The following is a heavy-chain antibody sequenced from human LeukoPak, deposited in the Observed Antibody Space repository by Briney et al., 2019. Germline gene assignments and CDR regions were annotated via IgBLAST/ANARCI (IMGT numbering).Heavy chain of an antibody. D-gene: IGHD1-26*01. CDR2: IKYSAST. V-gene: IGHV4-39*01. CDR3: ARQTKVGTKPDAFDI. J-gene: IGHJ3*02. Sequence: PSPTLSLTCTVSGGSIRSSGYYCGWIRHPPGRGLERIGSIKYSASTYYNPSLKSRVTISVDTSKNEFSVKLSSVTAADTAVYYCARQTKVGTKPDAFDIWGQGKMVTVSS. CDR1: GGSIRSSGYY.